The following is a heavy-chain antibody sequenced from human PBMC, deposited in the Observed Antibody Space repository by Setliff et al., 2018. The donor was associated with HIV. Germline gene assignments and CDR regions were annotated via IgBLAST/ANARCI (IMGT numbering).Heavy chain of an antibody. J-gene: IGHJ4*02. V-gene: IGHV4-34*01. CDR2: IQHSGRI. CDR1: GGSFSDNY. D-gene: IGHD3-10*01. Sequence: SETLSLTCAVYGGSFSDNYWSWIRQSPGKGLEWIGEIQHSGRINYNPSLRSRVTTSVDTSKNQFSLKLSSMTAADTAVYYCARGRSLRFGELWGAYFDYWGQGTLVTVSS. CDR3: ARGRSLRFGELWGAYFDY.